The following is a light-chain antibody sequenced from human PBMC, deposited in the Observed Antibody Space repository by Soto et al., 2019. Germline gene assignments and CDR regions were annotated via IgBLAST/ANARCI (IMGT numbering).Light chain of an antibody. J-gene: IGLJ1*01. V-gene: IGLV2-23*01. CDR3: CSYAGSSTSYV. CDR1: SSDVGSYNL. Sequence: LTQPASVSGSPGQSITISCTGTSSDVGSYNLVSWYQQHPGKAPKLMIYEGSKRPSGVSNRFSGSKSGNTASLTISGLQAEDEADYYCCSYAGSSTSYVFGNGTKVTVL. CDR2: EGS.